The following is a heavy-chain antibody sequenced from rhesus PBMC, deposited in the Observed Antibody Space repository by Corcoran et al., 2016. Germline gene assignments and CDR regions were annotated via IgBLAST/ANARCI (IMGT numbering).Heavy chain of an antibody. J-gene: IGHJ4*01. CDR1: GGSVSSSNW. CDR2: ISGSSGST. CDR3: ARDWTDYGLDY. V-gene: IGHV4-65*01. Sequence: QVQLQESGPGLVKPSETLSLTCAVSGGSVSSSNWWSWIRQPPGKGLEWIGYISGSSGSTYYNHSLKSRVTISTDTSKNQFSLKLSSVTAADTAVYYCARDWTDYGLDYWGQGVLVTVSS. D-gene: IGHD4-29*01.